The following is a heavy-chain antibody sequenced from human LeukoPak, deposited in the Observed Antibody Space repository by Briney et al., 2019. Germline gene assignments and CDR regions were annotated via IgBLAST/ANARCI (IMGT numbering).Heavy chain of an antibody. Sequence: GASVKVSCKASGYTFTGYYMHWVRQAPGQGLEWMGWINPNSGGTNYAQKFQGRVTMTRDTSISTAYMELRSLRSDDTAVYYCARDGRSWELVDWFDPWGQGTLVTVSS. D-gene: IGHD1-26*01. CDR3: ARDGRSWELVDWFDP. J-gene: IGHJ5*02. CDR2: INPNSGGT. CDR1: GYTFTGYY. V-gene: IGHV1-2*02.